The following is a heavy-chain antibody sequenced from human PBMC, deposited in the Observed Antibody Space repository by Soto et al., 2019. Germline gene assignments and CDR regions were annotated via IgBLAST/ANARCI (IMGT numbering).Heavy chain of an antibody. CDR3: ARGSHKLHSYDSSGFYHYVDY. D-gene: IGHD3-22*01. J-gene: IGHJ4*02. CDR1: GGSFSCYY. CDR2: INHSGST. Sequence: SETLSLTCAVYGGSFSCYYWSWIRQPPGKGLEWIGEINHSGSTNYNPSLKSRVTISVDTSKNQFSLKLSSVTAADTAVYYCARGSHKLHSYDSSGFYHYVDYWGQGSLVTVSS. V-gene: IGHV4-34*01.